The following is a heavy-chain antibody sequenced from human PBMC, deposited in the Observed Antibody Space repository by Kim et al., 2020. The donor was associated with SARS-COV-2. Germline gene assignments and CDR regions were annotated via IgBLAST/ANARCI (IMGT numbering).Heavy chain of an antibody. CDR1: GGSISSSYW. J-gene: IGHJ4*02. Sequence: SETLSLTCAVSGGSISSSYWWSWVRQPPGKGLEWIGEIYHSGSTNYNPSLKSRVTISVDKSKNQFSLKLSSVTAADTAVYYCARVSPMVRGVIYYYFDYWGQGTLVTVSS. D-gene: IGHD3-10*01. CDR3: ARVSPMVRGVIYYYFDY. CDR2: IYHSGST. V-gene: IGHV4-4*02.